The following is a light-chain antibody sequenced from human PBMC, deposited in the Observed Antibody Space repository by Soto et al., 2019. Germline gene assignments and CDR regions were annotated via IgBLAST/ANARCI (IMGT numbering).Light chain of an antibody. J-gene: IGLJ1*01. CDR1: SSDVGGYNS. CDR3: SSYTTSSTLV. Sequence: QSALTQPASVSGSPGQSITISCTGTSSDVGGYNSVSWYQQHPDKAPKLMIYEVSSRPSGVSNRFSGFKSGNTASLTISGLQSEDEADYCCSSYTTSSTLVFGTGTKVTVL. CDR2: EVS. V-gene: IGLV2-14*01.